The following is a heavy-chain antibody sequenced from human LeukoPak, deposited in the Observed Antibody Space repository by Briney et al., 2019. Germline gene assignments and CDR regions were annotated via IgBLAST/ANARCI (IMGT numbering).Heavy chain of an antibody. CDR1: GFISSSYA. V-gene: IGHV3-30*01. Sequence: GGSLRLSCAASGFISSSYAMHWIRQAPGKGLEWVAVISYDGSNKYYADSVKGRFTISRDNSKNTLYLQMNSLRADDTAVYYCARTPKIGDYLGLAFDIWGQGTMVTVSS. D-gene: IGHD4-17*01. CDR3: ARTPKIGDYLGLAFDI. J-gene: IGHJ3*02. CDR2: ISYDGSNK.